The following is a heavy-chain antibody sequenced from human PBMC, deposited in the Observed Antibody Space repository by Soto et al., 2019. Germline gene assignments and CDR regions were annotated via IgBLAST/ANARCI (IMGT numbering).Heavy chain of an antibody. V-gene: IGHV4-39*01. D-gene: IGHD3-10*01. CDR1: GGSISSSSYY. Sequence: SETLSLTCTVSGGSISSSSYYWGWIRQPPGKGLEWIGSIYYSGSTYYNPSLKSRVTISVDTSKNQFSLKLGSVTAADTAVYYCARHEGWFGDVMGFYYWGQGTLVTVSS. CDR2: IYYSGST. J-gene: IGHJ4*02. CDR3: ARHEGWFGDVMGFYY.